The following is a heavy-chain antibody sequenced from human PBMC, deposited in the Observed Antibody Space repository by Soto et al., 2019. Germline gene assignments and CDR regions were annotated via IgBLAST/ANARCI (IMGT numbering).Heavy chain of an antibody. V-gene: IGHV4-31*03. J-gene: IGHJ4*02. CDR3: ARALRGITMIGDY. CDR2: IYYSGST. D-gene: IGHD3-22*01. CDR1: GGSISSGGYY. Sequence: SETLSLTCTVSGGSISSGGYYWSWIRQHPGKGLEWIGYIYYSGSTYYNPSLKSRVTISVDTSKNQFSLKLSSVTAADTAVYYCARALRGITMIGDYWGQGTLVTVSS.